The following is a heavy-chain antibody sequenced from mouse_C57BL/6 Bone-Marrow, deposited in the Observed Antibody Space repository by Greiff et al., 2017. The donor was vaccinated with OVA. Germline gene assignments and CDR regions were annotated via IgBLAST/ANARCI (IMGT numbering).Heavy chain of an antibody. Sequence: QVQLQQSGAELVRPGSSVKLSCKASGYTFTSYWMDWVKQRPGQGLEWIGNIYPSDSETHYNQKFKDKATLTVDKSSSTAYMQLSSLTSEDSAVYYCARLLRYWYFDVWGTGTTVTVSS. V-gene: IGHV1-61*01. J-gene: IGHJ1*03. D-gene: IGHD1-1*01. CDR3: ARLLRYWYFDV. CDR1: GYTFTSYW. CDR2: IYPSDSET.